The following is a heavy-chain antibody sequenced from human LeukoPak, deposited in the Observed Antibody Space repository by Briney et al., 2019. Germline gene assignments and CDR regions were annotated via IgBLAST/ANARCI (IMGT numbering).Heavy chain of an antibody. CDR3: APLSRGYYYGPDTGNWFDP. D-gene: IGHD3-10*01. CDR1: GVSISSSNSY. Sequence: SETLSLTCTVSGVSISSSNSYWGWIRQPPGKGLEWIGSIYYSGNTCYNASLKSQVSISIDTSKNQFSLKLSSVTAADTAVYYCAPLSRGYYYGPDTGNWFDPWGQGTLVTVSS. V-gene: IGHV4-39*01. J-gene: IGHJ5*02. CDR2: IYYSGNT.